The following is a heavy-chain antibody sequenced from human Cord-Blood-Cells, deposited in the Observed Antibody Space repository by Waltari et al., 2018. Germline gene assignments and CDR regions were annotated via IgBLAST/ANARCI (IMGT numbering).Heavy chain of an antibody. Sequence: QVQLVQSGAEVKKPGASVKVSCKPAGKTFTGYYMHWVRQAPGQGLEWMGWINPNGGGTKYAQKFQGGVTRTRDTSISTAYMELSRLSADDTALCYCARGEGAGIWGQGTMVTVSS. CDR2: INPNGGGT. CDR3: ARGEGAGI. CDR1: GKTFTGYY. J-gene: IGHJ3*02. V-gene: IGHV1-2*02. D-gene: IGHD1-26*01.